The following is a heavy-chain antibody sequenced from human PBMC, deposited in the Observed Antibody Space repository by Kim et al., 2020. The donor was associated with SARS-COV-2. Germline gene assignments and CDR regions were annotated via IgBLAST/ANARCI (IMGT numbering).Heavy chain of an antibody. CDR1: GDRVSSNSAA. D-gene: IGHD3-3*01. CDR3: ARGGIFGVVTAYYYYYGMDV. Sequence: SQTLSLTCAISGDRVSSNSAAWNWIRQSPSRGLEWLGRTYYRSKWYNDYAVSVKSRITINPDTSKNQFSLQLNSVTPEDTAVYYCARGGIFGVVTAYYYYYGMDVWGQGTTVTVSS. CDR2: TYYRSKWYN. V-gene: IGHV6-1*01. J-gene: IGHJ6*02.